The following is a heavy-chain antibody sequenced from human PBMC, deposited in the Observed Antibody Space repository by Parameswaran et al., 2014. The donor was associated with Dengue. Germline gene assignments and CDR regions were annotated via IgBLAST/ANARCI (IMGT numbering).Heavy chain of an antibody. D-gene: IGHD3-10*02. V-gene: IGHV3-23*01. J-gene: IGHJ3*02. Sequence: RWIRQPPGKGLEWVSAISGSGGSTYYADSVKGRFTISRDNSKNTLYLQMNSLRAEDTAVYYCANGKYLRDAFDIWGQGTMVTVSS. CDR3: ANGKYLRDAFDI. CDR2: ISGSGGST.